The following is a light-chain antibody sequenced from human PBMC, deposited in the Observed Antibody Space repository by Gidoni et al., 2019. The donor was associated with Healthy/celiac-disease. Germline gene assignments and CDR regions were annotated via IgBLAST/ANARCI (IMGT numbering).Light chain of an antibody. CDR1: QGISSY. CDR3: QQLNSYPPSFT. Sequence: DTHLPQSPSFLSASVGDRVTITCRASQGISSYLAWYQQKQGKAPKLLIYAASTLQSGVQSRFSGSGSRTEFTLTISCLQPEDFATYYCQQLNSYPPSFTFGQGTRLEIK. CDR2: AAS. J-gene: IGKJ5*01. V-gene: IGKV1-9*01.